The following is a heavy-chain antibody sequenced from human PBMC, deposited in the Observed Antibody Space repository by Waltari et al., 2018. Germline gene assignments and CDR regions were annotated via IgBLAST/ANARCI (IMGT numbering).Heavy chain of an antibody. CDR2: INPNSGGT. J-gene: IGHJ2*01. D-gene: IGHD3-9*01. CDR3: ARQHYDILTGYPYWYFDL. CDR1: GYTFTGYY. V-gene: IGHV1-2*02. Sequence: QVQLVQSGAEVKKPGASVKVSCKASGYTFTGYYMHWVRQDPGQGLEWMGWINPNSGGTNYAQKFQGRVTMTRDTSISTAYMELSRLRSDDTAVDYCARQHYDILTGYPYWYFDLWGRGTLVTVSS.